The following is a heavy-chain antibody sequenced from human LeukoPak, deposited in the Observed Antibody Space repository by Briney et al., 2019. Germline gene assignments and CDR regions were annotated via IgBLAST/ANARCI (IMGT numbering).Heavy chain of an antibody. CDR3: ARELYSSGWYRGAFDI. CDR1: GGSISSSNYY. V-gene: IGHV4-39*07. CDR2: MYYSGSI. Sequence: SETLSLTCTVSGGSISSSNYYWGWIRQPPSGGLVWIGSMYYSGSIFYNPSLKSRVTISVNTSKNQFSLKVTSVTAADTAVYYCARELYSSGWYRGAFDIWGQGTMVTVSS. J-gene: IGHJ3*02. D-gene: IGHD6-19*01.